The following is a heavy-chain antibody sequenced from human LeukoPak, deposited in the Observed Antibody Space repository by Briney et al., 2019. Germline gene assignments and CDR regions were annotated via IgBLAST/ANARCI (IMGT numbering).Heavy chain of an antibody. J-gene: IGHJ4*02. CDR3: AKDLVVGALDY. V-gene: IGHV3-23*01. D-gene: IGHD1-26*01. CDR2: ISGSGGST. CDR1: GFTFSSYA. Sequence: GGSLRLSCAASGFTFSSYAMTWIRQAPGKGLEWVSSISGSGGSTYYADSVRGRFTISRDNSRNMLFLQMNSLRADDTAVYYSAKDLVVGALDYWGQGTLVTVSS.